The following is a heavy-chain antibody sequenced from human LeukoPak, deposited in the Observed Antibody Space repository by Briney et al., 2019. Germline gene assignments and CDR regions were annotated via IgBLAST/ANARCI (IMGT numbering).Heavy chain of an antibody. CDR1: GFTFSDYY. J-gene: IGHJ6*03. Sequence: PRGSLRLSCAASGFTFSDYYMSWIRQAPGKGLEWVSYISSSGSTIYYADSVKGRFTISRDNAKNSLYLQMNSLRAEDTAVYYCARLIEDYGDYHTNNYYYYYMDVWGKGTTVTISS. V-gene: IGHV3-11*01. CDR2: ISSSGSTI. CDR3: ARLIEDYGDYHTNNYYYYYMDV. D-gene: IGHD4-17*01.